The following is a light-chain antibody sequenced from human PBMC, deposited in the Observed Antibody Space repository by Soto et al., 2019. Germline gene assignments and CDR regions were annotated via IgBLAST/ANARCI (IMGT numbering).Light chain of an antibody. V-gene: IGKV3D-15*01. Sequence: EIVMTQSPATLSVSPGERVTLSCRASQSVGSNLAWYQQKPGQAPRVLIYDASTRATVLPPRFSGSGSGTEFTLTISSLQSEDFAIYYCQQYDDWPLTFGGGTKVEIK. CDR1: QSVGSN. CDR2: DAS. J-gene: IGKJ4*01. CDR3: QQYDDWPLT.